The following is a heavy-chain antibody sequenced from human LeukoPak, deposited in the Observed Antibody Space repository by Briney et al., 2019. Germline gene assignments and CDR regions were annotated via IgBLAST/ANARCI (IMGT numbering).Heavy chain of an antibody. CDR2: ISSSSSYI. V-gene: IGHV3-21*04. D-gene: IGHD6-13*01. J-gene: IGHJ4*02. CDR1: GFTFSSYS. CDR3: ARRGTSSSLAYFDY. Sequence: GGSLRLSCAASGFTFSSYSMIWVRHAPGKGLECVSSISSSSSYIYYTDSVKGRFTISRDNAKNTLYLQMNSRRAEDTAVYYCARRGTSSSLAYFDYWGQGTLVTVSS.